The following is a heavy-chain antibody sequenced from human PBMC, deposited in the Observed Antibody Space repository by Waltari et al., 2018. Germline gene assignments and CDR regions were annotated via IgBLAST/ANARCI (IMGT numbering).Heavy chain of an antibody. J-gene: IGHJ4*02. D-gene: IGHD2-15*01. CDR2: IHRSGRT. CDR3: ARDRGRGLYFDS. CDR1: GDSMSENYW. Sequence: QLQLQQSGPGLVKPSESLSLTCGVSGDSMSENYWWRWVRQSPEKGLEWIGQIHRSGRTYYDPSLESRVSVSMDTSNNKFFLKLSSAIAADTAVYYCARDRGRGLYFDSWGQGTLVTVSP. V-gene: IGHV4-4*02.